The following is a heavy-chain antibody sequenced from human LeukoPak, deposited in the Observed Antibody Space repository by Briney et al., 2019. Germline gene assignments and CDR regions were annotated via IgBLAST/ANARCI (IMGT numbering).Heavy chain of an antibody. CDR2: ISSSSSYI. V-gene: IGHV3-21*01. Sequence: GGSLRLSCAASGFTLSSYSMNWVRQAPGKGLEWVSSISSSSSYIHSADPVRGRFTISRDNAKNSLFLQMNSLRAEDTAVYYCARDEWGDAFDIWGQGTMVTVFS. CDR1: GFTLSSYS. CDR3: ARDEWGDAFDI. D-gene: IGHD1-26*01. J-gene: IGHJ3*02.